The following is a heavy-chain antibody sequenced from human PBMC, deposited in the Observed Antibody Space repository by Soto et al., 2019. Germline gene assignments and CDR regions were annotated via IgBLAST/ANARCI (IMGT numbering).Heavy chain of an antibody. CDR1: GFTFSDYY. D-gene: IGHD2-21*01. V-gene: IGHV3-11*06. CDR2: ISSSSSYT. J-gene: IGHJ3*02. CDR3: ARDRSGEHGGAFDI. Sequence: GGSLRLSCAASGFTFSDYYMSWIRQAPGKGLEWVSYISSSSSYTNYADSVKGRFTISRDNAKNSLYLQMNSLRAEDTAVYYCARDRSGEHGGAFDIWGQGTMVTVSS.